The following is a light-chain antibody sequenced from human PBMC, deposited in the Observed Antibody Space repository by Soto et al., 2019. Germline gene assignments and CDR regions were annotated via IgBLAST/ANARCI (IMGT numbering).Light chain of an antibody. CDR1: QSVSSSV. V-gene: IGKV3-20*01. Sequence: EIVLTQSPGTLSLSPGERATLSCRASQSVSSSVLAWYQQKPGQAPRLLIYGASSRATGIPDRFSGSGSGTDFTLTISRLEPEDFAVYFCQQYGSSPPWTFGQGTKVEIQ. J-gene: IGKJ1*01. CDR2: GAS. CDR3: QQYGSSPPWT.